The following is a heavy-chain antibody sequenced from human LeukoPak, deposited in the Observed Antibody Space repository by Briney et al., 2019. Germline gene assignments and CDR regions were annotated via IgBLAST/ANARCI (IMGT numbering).Heavy chain of an antibody. CDR2: IYYSGST. CDR3: ARGEQSLWFGELFVFDY. J-gene: IGHJ4*02. D-gene: IGHD3-10*01. CDR1: GGSISSYY. Sequence: PSETLSLTCTVSGGSISSYYWSWIRQPPGKGLEWIGYIYYSGSTNYNPSLKSRVTISVGTSKNQFSLKLSSVTAADTAVYYCARGEQSLWFGELFVFDYWGQGTLVTVSS. V-gene: IGHV4-59*01.